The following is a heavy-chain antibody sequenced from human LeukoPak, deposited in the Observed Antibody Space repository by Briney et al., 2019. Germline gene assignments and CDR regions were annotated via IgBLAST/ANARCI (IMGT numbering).Heavy chain of an antibody. V-gene: IGHV3-9*01. CDR1: GFTFDDYA. J-gene: IGHJ5*02. CDR2: IRWNSGSI. D-gene: IGHD3-22*01. CDR3: AKSESPHLHYFDNSGSYRNWFDP. Sequence: GRSLRLSCAASGFTFDDYAMHWVRQAPGKGLEWVSGIRWNSGSIGYADSVKGRFTISRDNAKNSLYLQMNNLRAEDTAFYYCAKSESPHLHYFDNSGSYRNWFDPWGQGTLVTVSS.